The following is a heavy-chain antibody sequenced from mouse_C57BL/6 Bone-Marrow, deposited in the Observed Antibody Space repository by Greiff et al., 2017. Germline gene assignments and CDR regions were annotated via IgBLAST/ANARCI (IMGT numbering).Heavy chain of an antibody. J-gene: IGHJ2*01. Sequence: QVQLQQPGAELVKPGASVKLSCKASGYTFTSYWMHWVKQRPGRGLEWIGRIDPNSGGTKYNEKFKSKATLTVDKPSSTAYMQLSSLTSEDSAVYYCAREGSTAQATGENYCDYWGQGTTLTVSS. CDR1: GYTFTSYW. V-gene: IGHV1-72*01. D-gene: IGHD1-2*01. CDR3: AREGSTAQATGENYCDY. CDR2: IDPNSGGT.